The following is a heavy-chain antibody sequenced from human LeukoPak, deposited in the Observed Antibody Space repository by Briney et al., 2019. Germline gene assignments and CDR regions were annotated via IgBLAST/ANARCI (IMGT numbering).Heavy chain of an antibody. D-gene: IGHD4-17*01. CDR1: GFSFTSYS. J-gene: IGHJ4*02. CDR2: ITSSSSRI. CDR3: ARISPAYGDYYLDY. Sequence: GGSLRLSCAASGFSFTSYSLNWVRQAPGKDLEWISYITSSSSRIYYADSVKGRFTISRDNVKNSLYLQMNSLRDEDTAVYYCARISPAYGDYYLDYWGQGTLVTVSA. V-gene: IGHV3-48*02.